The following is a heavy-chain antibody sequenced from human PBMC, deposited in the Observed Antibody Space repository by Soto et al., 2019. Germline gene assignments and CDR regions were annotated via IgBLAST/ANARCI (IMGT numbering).Heavy chain of an antibody. D-gene: IGHD3-22*01. Sequence: SETLSLTCAVYGGSFSGYYWSWIRQPPGKGLEWIGEINHSGSTNYNPSLKSRVTISVDTSKNQFSLKLSSVTAADTAVYYCARNSSYYYDSSGYYVFDYWGQGTLVTVSS. V-gene: IGHV4-34*01. CDR1: GGSFSGYY. J-gene: IGHJ4*02. CDR2: INHSGST. CDR3: ARNSSYYYDSSGYYVFDY.